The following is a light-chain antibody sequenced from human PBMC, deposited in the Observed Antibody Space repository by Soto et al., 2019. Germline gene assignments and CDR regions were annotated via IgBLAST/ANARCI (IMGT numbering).Light chain of an antibody. CDR2: DVS. CDR1: SSDVGAYNY. J-gene: IGLJ1*01. Sequence: QSALTQPRSVSGSPGQSVTIPCTGTSSDVGAYNYVSWYQRHAGKGPKLIIYDVSERPSGVPGRFSASKSGNTASLTISGLRPEDEADYYCSSYAGNYVYVFGSGTEVTVL. V-gene: IGLV2-11*01. CDR3: SSYAGNYVYV.